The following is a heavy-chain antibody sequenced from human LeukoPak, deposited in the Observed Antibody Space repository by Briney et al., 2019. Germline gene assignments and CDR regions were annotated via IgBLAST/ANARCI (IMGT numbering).Heavy chain of an antibody. V-gene: IGHV4-34*01. Sequence: PSETLSLTCAVYGGSFSAYYWSWIRQPPGKGLEWIGEINHSGSTNYNPSLKSRVTISVDTSKNQFSLKLSSVTAADTAVYYCAGAVVGATRNAFDIWGQGTMVTVSS. CDR2: INHSGST. CDR3: AGAVVGATRNAFDI. CDR1: GGSFSAYY. D-gene: IGHD1-26*01. J-gene: IGHJ3*02.